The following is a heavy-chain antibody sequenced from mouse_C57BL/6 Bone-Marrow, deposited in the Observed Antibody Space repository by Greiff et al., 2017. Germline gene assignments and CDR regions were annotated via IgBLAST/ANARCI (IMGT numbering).Heavy chain of an antibody. CDR1: GYAFSSSW. V-gene: IGHV1-82*01. J-gene: IGHJ2*01. CDR2: IYPGDGDT. Sequence: QVQLQQSGPELVKPGASVKISCKASGYAFSSSWMNWVKQRPGKGLEWIGRIYPGDGDTNYNGKFKGKATLTADKSSSTAYMQLSSLTSEDSAVYFCVSGVLRYYFDYWGKGTTLTVSS. CDR3: VSGVLRYYFDY. D-gene: IGHD1-1*01.